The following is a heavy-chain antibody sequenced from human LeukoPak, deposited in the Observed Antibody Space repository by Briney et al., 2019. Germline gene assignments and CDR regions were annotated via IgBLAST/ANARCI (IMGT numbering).Heavy chain of an antibody. CDR3: ARESXXXWLLLV. D-gene: IGHD3-22*01. Sequence: ASVKVSCKASGYTFTDSYIHWLRQAPGQGLEWMGWISAYNGNTNYAQKLQGRVTMTTDTSTSTAYMELRSLRSDDTAVYYCARESXXXWLLLVWGXGTLVTVSS. J-gene: IGHJ4*01. CDR1: GYTFTDSY. CDR2: ISAYNGNT. V-gene: IGHV1-18*04.